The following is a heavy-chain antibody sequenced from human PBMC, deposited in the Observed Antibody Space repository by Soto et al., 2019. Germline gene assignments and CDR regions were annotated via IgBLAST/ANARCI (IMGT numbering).Heavy chain of an antibody. CDR3: ARHSGYDYVFDY. V-gene: IGHV1-2*02. CDR1: GYTFTCYY. Sequence: ASVKVSCKASGYTFTCYYIDWVRQAPGQGLEWMGWINPNNGDTNYAQKFQGRVTMTRDTSTSTAYMELSSLRFDDTAVYYCARHSGYDYVFDYWGQGTLVTVSS. CDR2: INPNNGDT. J-gene: IGHJ4*02. D-gene: IGHD5-12*01.